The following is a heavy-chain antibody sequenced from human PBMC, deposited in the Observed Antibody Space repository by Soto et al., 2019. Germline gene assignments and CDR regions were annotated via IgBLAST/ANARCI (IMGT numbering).Heavy chain of an antibody. Sequence: EVQLVESGGGLVKPGGSLRLSCAASGFTFSNAWMNWVRQAPGKGLEWVGRIKSKTDGGTTDYAAPVKGRFTISRDDSKNTLYLQMNSLKTEDPAVYYCTTVFGVQEIWFDPWGQGTLVTVSS. V-gene: IGHV3-15*07. CDR1: GFTFSNAW. CDR2: IKSKTDGGTT. CDR3: TTVFGVQEIWFDP. J-gene: IGHJ5*02. D-gene: IGHD3-3*01.